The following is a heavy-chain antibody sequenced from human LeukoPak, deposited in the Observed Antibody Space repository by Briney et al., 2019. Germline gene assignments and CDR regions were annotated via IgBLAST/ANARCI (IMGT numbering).Heavy chain of an antibody. Sequence: GGSLRLSCAASGFTVSSNYMSWVRQAPGKGLEWVSVIYSGGSTYYADSVKGRFTISRDNSKNTLYLQMNSLRAEGTAVYYCARDSSSWSNYFDYWGQGTLVTVSS. V-gene: IGHV3-53*01. CDR1: GFTVSSNY. D-gene: IGHD6-13*01. J-gene: IGHJ4*02. CDR3: ARDSSSWSNYFDY. CDR2: IYSGGST.